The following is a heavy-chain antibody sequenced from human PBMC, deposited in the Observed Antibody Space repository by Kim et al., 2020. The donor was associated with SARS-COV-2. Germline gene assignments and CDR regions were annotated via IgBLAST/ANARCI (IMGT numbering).Heavy chain of an antibody. Sequence: GGSLRLSCVAFGFTFSDYRMNWVRQAPGKGLEWLSFISNDDGGIDYADSVRGRFTVSRDDAKNSLYFQMNSLTVDDTAVYYCVRDGRPVILFPALDSW. V-gene: IGHV3-48*01. CDR2: ISNDDGGI. D-gene: IGHD2-2*01. CDR3: VRDGRPVILFPALDS. CDR1: GFTFSDYR. J-gene: IGHJ5*01.